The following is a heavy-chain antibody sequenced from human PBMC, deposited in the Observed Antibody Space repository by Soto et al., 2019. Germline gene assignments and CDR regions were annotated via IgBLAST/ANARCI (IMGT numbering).Heavy chain of an antibody. CDR1: GGSFSGYH. CDR2: INDGGIT. CDR3: ARGGRAGRNYYYFYGMDV. V-gene: IGHV4-34*01. Sequence: QVQLQQWGAGLLKPSETLSLTCTVSGGSFSGYHWSWIRQPPGKGLEWIGEINDGGITKYNPSLSRLITISGDTSKNQFFLSLRSLTAADTGVYYCARGGRAGRNYYYFYGMDVWGQGTTVTVS. J-gene: IGHJ6*02.